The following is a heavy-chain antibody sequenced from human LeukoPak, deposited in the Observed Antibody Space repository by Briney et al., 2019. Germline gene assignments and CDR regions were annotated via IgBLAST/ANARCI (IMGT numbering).Heavy chain of an antibody. V-gene: IGHV3-23*01. J-gene: IGHJ4*02. CDR3: GKGPLTHYDFWSGYYR. CDR2: IGGSGDKT. D-gene: IGHD3-3*01. Sequence: GGSRRLSCAAPGLTFSNAAMNWVRQAPGKGLDWVSSIGGSGDKTYYENSVKRRFTISRHNSKNTLCLQMNSLRDDDTAVYFCGKGPLTHYDFWSGYYRWGQGALVTVSS. CDR1: GLTFSNAA.